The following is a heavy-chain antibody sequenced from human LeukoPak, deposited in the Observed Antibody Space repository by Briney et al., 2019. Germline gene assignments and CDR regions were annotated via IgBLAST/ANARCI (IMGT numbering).Heavy chain of an antibody. V-gene: IGHV1-18*01. CDR2: ISAYNGNT. CDR1: GYTFTSYC. CDR3: SRAVSGSGFGDY. D-gene: IGHD6-19*01. Sequence: ASVKVSCKASGYTFTSYCMSWVRQAPGQGLEWIGWISAYNGNTNYPQKLQRRVTMTTDTYTRTAYMVLTSPTSDDPAEYCSSRAVSGSGFGDYGGEGTGVTVS. J-gene: IGHJ4*02.